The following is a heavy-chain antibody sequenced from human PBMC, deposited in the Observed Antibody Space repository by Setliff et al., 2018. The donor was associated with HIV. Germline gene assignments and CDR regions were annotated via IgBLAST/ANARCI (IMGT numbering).Heavy chain of an antibody. CDR2: INTNTGNP. Sequence: GASVKVSCKASGYTFTTYGISWVRQAPGQGLEWMGWINTNTGNPTYAQGFTGRFVFSLDTSVSTAYLQISSLKAEDTAVYYCARDRASFMVRGVMEAFDIWGQGTMVTVSS. J-gene: IGHJ3*02. CDR1: GYTFTTYG. CDR3: ARDRASFMVRGVMEAFDI. D-gene: IGHD3-10*01. V-gene: IGHV7-4-1*02.